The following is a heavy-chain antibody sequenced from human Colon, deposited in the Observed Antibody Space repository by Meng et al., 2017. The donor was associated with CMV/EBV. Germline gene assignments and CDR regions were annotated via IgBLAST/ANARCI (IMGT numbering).Heavy chain of an antibody. CDR2: VHYTGSS. CDR3: ARDAHLGVADY. D-gene: IGHD3-3*01. J-gene: IGHJ4*02. CDR1: GASNGTREW. Sequence: CDVSGASNGTREWWPWVRQPPGKGRECMEEVHYTGSSNSNPSLKGRVTISVHKYNNSVALRVTSVTAADSAVYFCARDAHLGVADYWGQGTLVTVSS. V-gene: IGHV4-4*01.